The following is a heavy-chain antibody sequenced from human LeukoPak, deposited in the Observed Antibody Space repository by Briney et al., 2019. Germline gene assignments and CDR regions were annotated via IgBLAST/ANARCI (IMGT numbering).Heavy chain of an antibody. D-gene: IGHD2-15*01. Sequence: GGSLRLSCAASGFTFSSYSMNWVPQAPGKGLEWVSYISSTSNTIYYADSVKGRFTISRDNAKNSLYLQMNSLRDEDMAVYYCARPRYCSGGSCYLSDWGQGTLVTVSS. V-gene: IGHV3-48*02. CDR3: ARPRYCSGGSCYLSD. CDR2: ISSTSNTI. CDR1: GFTFSSYS. J-gene: IGHJ4*02.